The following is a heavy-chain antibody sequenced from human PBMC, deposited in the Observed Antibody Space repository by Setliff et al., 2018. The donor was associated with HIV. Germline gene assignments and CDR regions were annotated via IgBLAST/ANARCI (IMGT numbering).Heavy chain of an antibody. V-gene: IGHV4-4*07. CDR2: IYSSGNT. D-gene: IGHD5-18*01. CDR1: GGSISSYY. CDR3: AKRPGYGYPFHI. Sequence: PSETLSLTCTVSGGSISSYYWSWIRQPAGKGLEWIGRIYSSGNTNYNPSLKSRVTMSVDTSKNQFSLKLTSVAAADTAVYYCAKRPGYGYPFHIWGQGTMVTVSS. J-gene: IGHJ3*02.